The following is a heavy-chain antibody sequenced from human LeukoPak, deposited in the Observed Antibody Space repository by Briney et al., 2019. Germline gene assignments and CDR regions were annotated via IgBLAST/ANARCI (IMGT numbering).Heavy chain of an antibody. CDR3: ARMSCSSTSCYHGDAFDI. CDR2: ITSSSSYI. CDR1: GFTFSSYS. D-gene: IGHD2-2*01. Sequence: PGGSLRLSCAASGFTFSSYSMYWVRQAPGKGLEWVSSITSSSSYIYYADSVKGRFTISRDNAKNSLYLQMNSLRAEDTAMYYCARMSCSSTSCYHGDAFDIWGQGTMVTVSS. V-gene: IGHV3-21*01. J-gene: IGHJ3*02.